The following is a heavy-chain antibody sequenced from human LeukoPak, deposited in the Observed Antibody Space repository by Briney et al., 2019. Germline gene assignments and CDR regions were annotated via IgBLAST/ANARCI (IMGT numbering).Heavy chain of an antibody. Sequence: PGGSLRLSCAASGFTFDDYAMHWVRHAPGKGLGWVSGISWNSSSIGYADSVKGRFTISRDNAKNSLYLQMNCLRAEGPALYYCAKARGIAAQFDPWGQGTLVTVSS. V-gene: IGHV3-9*01. CDR3: AKARGIAAQFDP. D-gene: IGHD6-13*01. CDR1: GFTFDDYA. CDR2: ISWNSSSI. J-gene: IGHJ5*02.